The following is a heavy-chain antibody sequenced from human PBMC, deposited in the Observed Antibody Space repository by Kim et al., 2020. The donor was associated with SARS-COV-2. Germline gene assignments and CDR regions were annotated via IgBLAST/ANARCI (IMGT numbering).Heavy chain of an antibody. V-gene: IGHV4-59*01. D-gene: IGHD3-10*01. CDR2: IYYCGSA. CDR1: SDSISTYY. CDR3: ASAQGNHLLPFDN. Sequence: SETLSLTCTVSSDSISTYYWNWIRQRQGPALEWVGYIYYCGSANNNPSLKRQGTISLDASKKQFPLKLSPVTAADTAVYYCASAQGNHLLPFDNWGQGNLGTVSS. J-gene: IGHJ4*02.